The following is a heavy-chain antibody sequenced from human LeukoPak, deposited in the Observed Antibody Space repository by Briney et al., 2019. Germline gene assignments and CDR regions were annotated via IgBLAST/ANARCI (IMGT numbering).Heavy chain of an antibody. CDR2: IYTSGST. CDR1: GGSISSYY. D-gene: IGHD7-27*01. CDR3: ARALYWGPCNWFDP. Sequence: SETLSLTCTVSGGSISSYYWSWIRQPAGKGLEWIGRIYTSGSTNYNPSLKSRVTMSVDTSKNQFSLKLSSVTAADTAVYYCARALYWGPCNWFDPWGQGTLVTVSS. J-gene: IGHJ5*02. V-gene: IGHV4-4*07.